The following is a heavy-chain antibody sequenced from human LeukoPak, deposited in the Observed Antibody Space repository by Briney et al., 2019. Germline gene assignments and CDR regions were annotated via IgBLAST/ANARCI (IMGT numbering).Heavy chain of an antibody. V-gene: IGHV3-66*01. CDR1: GFTVSDNY. D-gene: IGHD3-10*01. CDR2: MYSGGYT. J-gene: IGHJ4*02. CDR3: AKSTRGVIAV. Sequence: GGSLRLSCAASGFTVSDNYMSWVRQAPGEGLEWVSVMYSGGYTYYADSVKGRFSISRDNSKNTLYLLMNSLRAEDTAVYYCAKSTRGVIAVWGQGTLVTVSS.